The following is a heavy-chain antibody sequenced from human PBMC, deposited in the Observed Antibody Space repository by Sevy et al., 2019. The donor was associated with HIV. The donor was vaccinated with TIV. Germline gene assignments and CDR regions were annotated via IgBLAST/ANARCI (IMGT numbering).Heavy chain of an antibody. D-gene: IGHD1-26*01. CDR2: IPSSGDKT. J-gene: IGHJ4*02. CDR3: ARGTFGTYFGAISC. V-gene: IGHV3-23*01. Sequence: GGYLRLSCAASGFTITNYAMNWVRQAPGKGLEWVSGIPSSGDKTHYVDSVKGRFTISRDTSSNTLWLQMNNLRVEDTAVYYCARGTFGTYFGAISCWGQGTLVTVSS. CDR1: GFTITNYA.